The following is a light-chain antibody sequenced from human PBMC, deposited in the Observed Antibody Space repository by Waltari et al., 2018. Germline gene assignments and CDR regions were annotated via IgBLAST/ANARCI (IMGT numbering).Light chain of an antibody. CDR1: QSLMHSNGYNY. CDR2: LGS. J-gene: IGKJ2*01. V-gene: IGKV2-28*01. Sequence: DIVMPHSPLSLPVTPGEPASISCSSSQSLMHSNGYNYLDWYKQKPGQSPQLVIYLGSRQASGVPDRFSGSGSGTDFTLKLSRVEAEDVGVYYCMQALQTPYTFGQGTRLEIK. CDR3: MQALQTPYT.